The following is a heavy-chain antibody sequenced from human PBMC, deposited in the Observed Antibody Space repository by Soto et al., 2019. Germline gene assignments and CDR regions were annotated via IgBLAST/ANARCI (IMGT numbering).Heavy chain of an antibody. CDR2: INSDGSKM. Sequence: PGGSLRLSCAASEFTFTTYWMHWVRQAPGKGLVWVSRINSDGSKMTYADSVKGRFTISRDNSKNTVYLQINSLRGEDTAVYYCAKGESSSLRYFDYWGQGTQVTVSS. V-gene: IGHV3-74*01. CDR1: EFTFTTYW. D-gene: IGHD6-13*01. J-gene: IGHJ4*02. CDR3: AKGESSSLRYFDY.